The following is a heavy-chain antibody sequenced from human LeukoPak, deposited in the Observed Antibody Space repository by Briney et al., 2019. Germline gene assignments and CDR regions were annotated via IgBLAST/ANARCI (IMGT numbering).Heavy chain of an antibody. Sequence: ASVKVSCKASGYTFTSYYMHWVRQAPGQGLEWMGIINPSGGSTSYAQKFRGRVTITADKSTSTAYMELSSLRSEDTAVYYCARGMNTARYYYYYGMDVWGQGTTVTVSS. CDR3: ARGMNTARYYYYYGMDV. J-gene: IGHJ6*02. V-gene: IGHV1-46*01. CDR2: INPSGGST. CDR1: GYTFTSYY. D-gene: IGHD5-18*01.